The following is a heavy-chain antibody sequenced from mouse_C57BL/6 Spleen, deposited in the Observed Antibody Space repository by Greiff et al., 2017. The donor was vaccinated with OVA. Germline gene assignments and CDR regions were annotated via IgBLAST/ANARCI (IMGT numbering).Heavy chain of an antibody. CDR2: INPSNGGT. Sequence: QVQLQQPGTELVKPGASVKLSCKASGCTFTSYWMHWVKQRPGQGLEWIGNINPSNGGTNYNEKFKSKATLTVDKSSSTAYMQLSSLTSEDSAVYYCARDGSSSYAMDYWGQGTSVTVSS. J-gene: IGHJ4*01. D-gene: IGHD1-1*01. CDR1: GCTFTSYW. CDR3: ARDGSSSYAMDY. V-gene: IGHV1-53*01.